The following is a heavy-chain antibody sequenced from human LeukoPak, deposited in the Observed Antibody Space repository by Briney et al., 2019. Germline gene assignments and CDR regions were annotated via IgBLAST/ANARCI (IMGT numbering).Heavy chain of an antibody. CDR3: ARDCSGGSCYRPSGWFDP. V-gene: IGHV1-46*01. D-gene: IGHD2-15*01. J-gene: IGHJ5*02. CDR1: GYTFTSNY. CDR2: ISPSGGST. Sequence: ASVKVSCKAFGYTFTSNYMHWVRQAPGQGPEWMGVISPSGGSTTYAQKFQGRVTLTRDMSTSTDYLELSSLRSDDTAVYYCARDCSGGSCYRPSGWFDPWGQGTLVTVSS.